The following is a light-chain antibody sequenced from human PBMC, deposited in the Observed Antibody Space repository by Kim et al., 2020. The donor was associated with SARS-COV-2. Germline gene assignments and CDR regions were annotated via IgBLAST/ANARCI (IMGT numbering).Light chain of an antibody. J-gene: IGKJ1*01. Sequence: VSPGERVTLSCSASQTVSSNLAWYQQKPGQAPRLLIYGTSSRATGIPARFSGSASGTEFTLTISSLQSEDFAVYYCQQYYNWPRTCGQGTKVDIK. CDR2: GTS. V-gene: IGKV3-15*01. CDR3: QQYYNWPRT. CDR1: QTVSSN.